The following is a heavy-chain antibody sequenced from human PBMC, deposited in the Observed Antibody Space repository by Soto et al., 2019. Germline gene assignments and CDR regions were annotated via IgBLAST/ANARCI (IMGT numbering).Heavy chain of an antibody. D-gene: IGHD3-9*01. CDR2: INAGNGNT. J-gene: IGHJ5*02. CDR3: ARVGKGDYDILTGYSSNWFDP. CDR1: GYTFTSYA. V-gene: IGHV1-3*01. Sequence: QVQLVQSGAEVKKPGASVKVSCKASGYTFTSYAMHWVRRAPGQRLEWMGWINAGNGNTKYSQKFQGRVTITRDTSASIAYMELSSLRSEDTAVYYCARVGKGDYDILTGYSSNWFDPWGQGTLVTVSS.